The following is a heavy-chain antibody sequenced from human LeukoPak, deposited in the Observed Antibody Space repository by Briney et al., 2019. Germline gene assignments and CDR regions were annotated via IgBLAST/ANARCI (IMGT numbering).Heavy chain of an antibody. V-gene: IGHV1-46*01. CDR3: ARADSSHPYYFDY. Sequence: ASVKVSCKASGYTFTSYYMHWVRQAPGQGLEWMGIINPSGGSTSYAQKFQGRVTMTRDMSTGTVYMELSSLRSEDTAVYYCARADSSHPYYFDYWGQGTLVTVSS. J-gene: IGHJ4*02. D-gene: IGHD6-6*01. CDR2: INPSGGST. CDR1: GYTFTSYY.